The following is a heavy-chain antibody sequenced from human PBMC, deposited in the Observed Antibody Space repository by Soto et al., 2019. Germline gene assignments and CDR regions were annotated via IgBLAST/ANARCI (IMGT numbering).Heavy chain of an antibody. CDR1: GGSISSSSHY. J-gene: IGHJ4*02. D-gene: IGHD6-13*01. V-gene: IGHV4-39*01. CDR3: AKHSSSWYHFDY. CDR2: LYDGGST. Sequence: LQLQESGPGLVKPSEPLSLTCTVSGGSISSSSHYWGWIRQPPGKGLEWIGSLYDGGSTYYNPSLNSRVTLPVDTSKTQYSMKLSSVTAADTAVYHCAKHSSSWYHFDYWGQGTLVTVSS.